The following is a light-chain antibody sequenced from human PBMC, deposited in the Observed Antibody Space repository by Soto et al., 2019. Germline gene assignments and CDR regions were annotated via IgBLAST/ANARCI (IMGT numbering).Light chain of an antibody. V-gene: IGLV7-46*01. CDR3: LLSYNGPYV. CDR1: TGAVTNGHY. J-gene: IGLJ1*01. Sequence: QAVVTQEPSLTVSPGGTVTLTCGSSTGAVTNGHYPYWFQQKPGQAPRTLIYDTTNRHSWTPARFPGSLLGGKAALTLSGAQPEYEAEYYCLLSYNGPYVFGTGTKGTVL. CDR2: DTT.